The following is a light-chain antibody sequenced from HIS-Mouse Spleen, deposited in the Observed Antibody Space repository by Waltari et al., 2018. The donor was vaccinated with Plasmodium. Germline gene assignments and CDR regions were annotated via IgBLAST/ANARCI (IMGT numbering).Light chain of an antibody. J-gene: IGLJ3*02. CDR3: YSTDSSGNHRV. CDR1: ALPKKN. Sequence: SYELTQPPSVSVSPGQTARITCSGDALPKKNAYWYQQKSGQAPVLVIYEDSKRPPGIPARFAGSSSGTMATLTSSGPQVEDEADYYFYSTDSSGNHRVFGGGTKLTVL. V-gene: IGLV3-10*01. CDR2: EDS.